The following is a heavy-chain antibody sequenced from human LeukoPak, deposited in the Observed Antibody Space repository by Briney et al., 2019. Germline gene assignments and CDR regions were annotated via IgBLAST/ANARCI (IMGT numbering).Heavy chain of an antibody. V-gene: IGHV3-74*01. CDR1: GFTFSNAW. CDR3: AKADGSGYYFDY. D-gene: IGHD3-22*01. J-gene: IGHJ4*02. CDR2: INDDGSGT. Sequence: PGGSLRLSCAASGFTFSNAWMSWVRQAPGKGLVWVSRINDDGSGTFYADSVKGRFTISRDNSKNTLYLQMNSLRAEDTAVYYCAKADGSGYYFDYWGQGTLVTVSS.